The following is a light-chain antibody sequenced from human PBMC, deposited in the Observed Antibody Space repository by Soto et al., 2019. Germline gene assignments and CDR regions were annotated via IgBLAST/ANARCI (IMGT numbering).Light chain of an antibody. CDR1: QRIGAY. Sequence: DIQVTQSPSSLSASVGDTVIITCRASQRIGAYLNWYQQKPGKAPKLLIYSASNLETGVPSRFSGRGSGTDFSLTIAGLQPEDFATYFCQQSYTIPLWTFGQGTKVDIK. CDR2: SAS. V-gene: IGKV1-39*01. CDR3: QQSYTIPLWT. J-gene: IGKJ1*01.